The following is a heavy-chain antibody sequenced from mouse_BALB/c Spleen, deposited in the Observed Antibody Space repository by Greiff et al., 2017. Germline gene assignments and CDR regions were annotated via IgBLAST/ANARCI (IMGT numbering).Heavy chain of an antibody. J-gene: IGHJ4*01. CDR3: ARTLWLRRAAMDC. CDR1: GYAFSSYW. CDR2: IYPGDGDT. V-gene: IGHV1-80*01. D-gene: IGHD2-2*01. Sequence: QVHVKQSGAELVRPGSSVKISCKASGYAFSSYWMNWVKQRPGQGLEWIGQIYPGDGDTNYNGKFKGKATLTADKSSSTAYMQLSSLTSEDSAVYFCARTLWLRRAAMDCWGQGTSVTVSS.